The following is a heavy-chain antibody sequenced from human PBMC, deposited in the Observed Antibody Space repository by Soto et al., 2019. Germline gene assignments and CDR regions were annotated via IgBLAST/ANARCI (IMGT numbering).Heavy chain of an antibody. D-gene: IGHD3-10*01. CDR3: ARGLILWFGELSRRGGYYYYMDV. V-gene: IGHV4-34*01. Sequence: QVQLQQWGAGLLKPSETLSLTCAVYGGSFSGYQWTWIRQTPGKGLEWIGEINDSGNINYNPSLKRRVTLLVDTAKKQISLKRSAVTAADTAVYYCARGLILWFGELSRRGGYYYYMDVWGKGTSVTVSS. CDR2: INDSGNI. CDR1: GGSFSGYQ. J-gene: IGHJ6*03.